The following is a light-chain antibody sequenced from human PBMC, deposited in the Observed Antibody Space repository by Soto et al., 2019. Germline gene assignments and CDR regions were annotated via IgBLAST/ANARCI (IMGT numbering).Light chain of an antibody. CDR2: GAS. J-gene: IGKJ2*01. V-gene: IGKV3-15*01. CDR3: QQYNNWPAVT. CDR1: QSVGTN. Sequence: EIVMTQSPATLSVSPGERATLSCRASQSVGTNLAWYQQKPGQAPRLLIYGASTGATGVAARFSGSGSGTELTLTISSLQSEDFGVYYCQQYNNWPAVTFGQGTKLEIK.